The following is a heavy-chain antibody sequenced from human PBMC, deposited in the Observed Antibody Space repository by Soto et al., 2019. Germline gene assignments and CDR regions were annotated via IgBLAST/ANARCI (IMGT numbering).Heavy chain of an antibody. CDR1: GGSVSNSIYY. CDR3: VSQRTSVLTQAYFDY. CDR2: VYHRGRS. V-gene: IGHV4-39*01. J-gene: IGHJ4*02. Sequence: PSDTMSLTCTVSGGSVSNSIYYWGWIRQSPGKGLEWIGSVYHRGRSYSKSSVKSRVTISVDTSKNQFSLNLNSVTASDTAVYYCVSQRTSVLTQAYFDYWGPGALVTVSS. D-gene: IGHD2-8*01.